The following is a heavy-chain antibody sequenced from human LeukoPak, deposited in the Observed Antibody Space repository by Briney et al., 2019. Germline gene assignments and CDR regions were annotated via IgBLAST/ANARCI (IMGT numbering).Heavy chain of an antibody. D-gene: IGHD6-19*01. V-gene: IGHV4-39*01. J-gene: IGHJ4*02. CDR3: ARQRGSGWYPGDFDY. Sequence: PSETLFLTCTVSGGSISSSSYYWGWIRQPPGKGLEWIGSIYYSVSTYYNPSLKSRVTISVDTSKNQFSLKLSSVTAADTAVYYCARQRGSGWYPGDFDYWGQGTLVTVSS. CDR2: IYYSVST. CDR1: GGSISSSSYY.